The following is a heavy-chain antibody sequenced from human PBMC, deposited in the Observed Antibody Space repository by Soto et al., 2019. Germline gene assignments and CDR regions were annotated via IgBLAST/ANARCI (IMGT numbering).Heavy chain of an antibody. J-gene: IGHJ5*02. CDR2: ISGSGGST. CDR3: AKGVYCSGGSCYILSWFDP. D-gene: IGHD2-15*01. Sequence: GGSLRLSCAASGFTFSSYAMSWVRQAPGKGLEWVSAISGSGGSTYYADSVKGRFTISRDNSKNTLYLQMNSLRAEDTAVYYSAKGVYCSGGSCYILSWFDPWGQGTLVTVSS. V-gene: IGHV3-23*01. CDR1: GFTFSSYA.